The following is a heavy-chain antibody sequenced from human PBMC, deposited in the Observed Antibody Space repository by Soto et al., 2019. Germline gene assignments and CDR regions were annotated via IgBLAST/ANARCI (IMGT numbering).Heavy chain of an antibody. CDR2: INSDGSST. V-gene: IGHV3-74*01. Sequence: EVQLVESGGGLVQPGGSLRLSCAASGFTFSSYWMHWVRQAPGKGLVWVSRINSDGSSTSYADSVKGRFTISRDNAKNTLYLELNGLRAGDTAVYLCLRTSLVVAAATREDSWGQGTLVPVSS. D-gene: IGHD2-15*01. CDR1: GFTFSSYW. CDR3: LRTSLVVAAATREDS. J-gene: IGHJ4*02.